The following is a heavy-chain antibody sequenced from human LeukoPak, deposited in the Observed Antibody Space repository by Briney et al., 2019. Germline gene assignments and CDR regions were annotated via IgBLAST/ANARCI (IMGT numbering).Heavy chain of an antibody. V-gene: IGHV4-39*07. CDR2: IYYSGST. Sequence: PSETLSLTCTVSGGSISSSSYYWGWIRQPPGKGLEWIGSIYYSGSTYYNPSLKSRVTISVDTSKNQFSLKLSSVTAADTAVYYCARDGVGGYDFWSGYYRKSWFNPWGQGTLVTVSS. CDR3: ARDGVGGYDFWSGYYRKSWFNP. D-gene: IGHD3-3*01. J-gene: IGHJ5*02. CDR1: GGSISSSSYY.